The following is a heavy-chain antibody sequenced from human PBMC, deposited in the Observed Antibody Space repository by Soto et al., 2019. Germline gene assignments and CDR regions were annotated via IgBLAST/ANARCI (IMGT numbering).Heavy chain of an antibody. Sequence: QLQLQESGPGLVKPSETLSLTCTVSGGSISSSSYYWGWIRQPPGKGLEWIGSIYYSGSTYYNPSLKSRVPISVHTSKNQFSLKLSSVTAADTAVYYCARHDKAGTTFWFDPWGQGTLVTVSS. CDR1: GGSISSSSYY. CDR3: ARHDKAGTTFWFDP. CDR2: IYYSGST. V-gene: IGHV4-39*01. J-gene: IGHJ5*02. D-gene: IGHD1-7*01.